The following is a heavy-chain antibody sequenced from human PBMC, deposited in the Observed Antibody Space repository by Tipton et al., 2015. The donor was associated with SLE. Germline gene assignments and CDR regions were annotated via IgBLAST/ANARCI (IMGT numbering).Heavy chain of an antibody. D-gene: IGHD6-13*01. J-gene: IGHJ4*02. CDR3: ASKGTDIDSWYPV. CDR2: ISYDETNK. V-gene: IGHV3-30-3*01. CDR1: GFTFSSYA. Sequence: SLRLSCAASGFTFSSYAMHWVRQAPGKGLEWVAVISYDETNKYYADSVKGRFTISRDDSRSTLYLQMNSLRAEDTALYYCASKGTDIDSWYPVWGQGTLVTVSS.